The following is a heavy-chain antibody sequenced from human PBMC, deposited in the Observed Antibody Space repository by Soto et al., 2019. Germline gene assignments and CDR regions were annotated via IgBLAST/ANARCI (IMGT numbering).Heavy chain of an antibody. CDR3: ARDQGADLGPRTSFDY. J-gene: IGHJ4*02. Sequence: ASVKVSCKASGYTFTSYGISWVRQAPGQGLEWMGWISAYNGNTNYAQKLQGRVTMTTDTSTRKAYMELRSLRSDDTAVYYCARDQGADLGPRTSFDYWGQGTLVTVSS. V-gene: IGHV1-18*01. CDR1: GYTFTSYG. CDR2: ISAYNGNT.